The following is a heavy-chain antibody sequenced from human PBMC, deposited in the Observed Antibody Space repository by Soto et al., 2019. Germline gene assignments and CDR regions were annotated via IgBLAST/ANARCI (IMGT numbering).Heavy chain of an antibody. CDR1: GFTFSSFW. CDR2: INQDGSEK. V-gene: IGHV3-7*03. D-gene: IGHD2-15*01. CDR3: SEERDLVVVAETPLHYSGMDA. J-gene: IGHJ6*04. Sequence: GGSQRLSCAASGFTFSSFWIAWVRQAPGKGLEWVANINQDGSEKYYVDSMKGRFTISRDNAKNSLYLEMNSLRAEDTAVYYYSEERDLVVVAETPLHYSGMDACGSGTTLTHSS.